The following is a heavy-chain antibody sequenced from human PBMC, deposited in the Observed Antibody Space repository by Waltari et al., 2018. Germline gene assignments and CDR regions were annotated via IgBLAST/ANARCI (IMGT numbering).Heavy chain of an antibody. CDR3: AKDVQGVIGGAGVSTYFDY. CDR1: GFTFDDYA. J-gene: IGHJ4*02. Sequence: EVQLVESGGGLVQPGRSLRLSCAASGFTFDDYAMHWVRQAPGKGLGWVACISWNSGSTGYADSVKGRFTLSRDNAKNSLYRQMNRLRAEDMALYYCAKDVQGVIGGAGVSTYFDYWGQGTLVTVSS. CDR2: ISWNSGST. D-gene: IGHD3-10*01. V-gene: IGHV3-9*03.